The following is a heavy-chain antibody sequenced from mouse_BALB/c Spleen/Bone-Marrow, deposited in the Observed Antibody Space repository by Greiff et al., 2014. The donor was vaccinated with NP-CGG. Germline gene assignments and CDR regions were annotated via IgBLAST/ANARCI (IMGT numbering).Heavy chain of an antibody. CDR3: ERGGNGYDGYWYFDV. V-gene: IGHV1-69*02. D-gene: IGHD2-2*01. CDR2: IDPSDSYT. CDR1: GYTFTSYW. Sequence: QVQLKESGAELVKPGASVKLSCKASGYTFTSYWMHWVKQRPGQGLEWIGGIDPSDSYTKYNQKFKGKATLTVDKSSSTAYMQHRRLRSETSEVIYCERGGNGYDGYWYFDVWGAGTTVTVSS. J-gene: IGHJ1*01.